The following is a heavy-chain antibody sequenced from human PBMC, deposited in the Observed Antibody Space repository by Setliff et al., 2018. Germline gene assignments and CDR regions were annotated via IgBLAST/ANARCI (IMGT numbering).Heavy chain of an antibody. J-gene: IGHJ4*02. CDR2: IRPDGSET. CDR3: VRDVSRWLQFLGSFDQ. D-gene: IGHD5-12*01. CDR1: GGSMTDFF. V-gene: IGHV3-7*03. Sequence: PSETLSLTCSVTGGSMTDFFWNWIRQPPGKGLEWVANIRPDGSETGSVDSVKGRFTISRDNAKKSLYLQMNSLRAEDTAMYYCVRDVSRWLQFLGSFDQWGQGTLVTVSS.